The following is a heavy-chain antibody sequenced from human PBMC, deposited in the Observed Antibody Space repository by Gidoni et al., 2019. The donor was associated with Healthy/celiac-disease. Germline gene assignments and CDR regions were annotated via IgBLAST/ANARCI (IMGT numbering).Heavy chain of an antibody. D-gene: IGHD3-16*01. CDR2: IYDSGST. CDR1: GTPITSYS. CDR3: ARERGTTLNKRAPYWFDP. V-gene: IGHV4-59*01. J-gene: IGHJ5*02. Sequence: QVQLQESRPGLVTPSETLSLTCPGSGTPITSYSWSWIRQPPRKGLEWLGYIYDSGSTNYNPSLKSRVTISVDTSKNQFSLKLSSVTAADTAVYYCARERGTTLNKRAPYWFDPWGQGTLVTVSS.